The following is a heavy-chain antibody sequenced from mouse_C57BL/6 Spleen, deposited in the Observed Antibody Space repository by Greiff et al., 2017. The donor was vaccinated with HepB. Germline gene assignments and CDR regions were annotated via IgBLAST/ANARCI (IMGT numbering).Heavy chain of an antibody. CDR1: GFTFSDYG. J-gene: IGHJ3*01. D-gene: IGHD1-1*01. CDR3: SRCDYYGSSPFAY. Sequence: EVKLVESGGGLVKPGGSLKLSCAASGFTFSDYGMHWVRQAPEKGLEWVAYISSGSSTIYYADTVKGRFTISRENAKNTLFLQMTSLRSEDTAMYYLSRCDYYGSSPFAYWGQGTLVTVSA. V-gene: IGHV5-17*01. CDR2: ISSGSSTI.